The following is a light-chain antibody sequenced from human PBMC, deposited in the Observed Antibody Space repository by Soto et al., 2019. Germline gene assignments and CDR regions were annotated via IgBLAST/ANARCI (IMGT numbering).Light chain of an antibody. CDR2: SAS. Sequence: AIQMTQSPSSLSASVGDSVTITCRASQGIRIDLAWYQQKPGTAPNLLIYSASNLQSGVPSRFSGRGSGTDFTLTISSLQPEXFATXYCLQXFNYPRTFGGGTKVEIK. CDR1: QGIRID. CDR3: LQXFNYPRT. V-gene: IGKV1-6*01. J-gene: IGKJ4*01.